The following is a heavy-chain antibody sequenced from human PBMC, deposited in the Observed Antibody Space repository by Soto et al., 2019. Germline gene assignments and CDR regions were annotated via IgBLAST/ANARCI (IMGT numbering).Heavy chain of an antibody. Sequence: EVQLVESGGGLVKPGGSLRLSCAASGFTFSSYSMNWVRQAPGKGLEWVSSISSSSSYIYYADSVKGRFTISRDNAKKPLYLQMNRLGAEDRAGYYWGGGGGANYYGSGSYYNGPYWGQGTLVTVSS. CDR2: ISSSSSYI. V-gene: IGHV3-21*01. J-gene: IGHJ4*02. CDR3: GGGGGANYYGSGSYYNGPY. CDR1: GFTFSSYS. D-gene: IGHD3-10*01.